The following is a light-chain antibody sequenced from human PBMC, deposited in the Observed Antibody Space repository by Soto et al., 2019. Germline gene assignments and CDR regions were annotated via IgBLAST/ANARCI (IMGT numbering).Light chain of an antibody. CDR1: SSDVGGYNF. CDR3: TSFTSGTTLVV. J-gene: IGLJ2*01. Sequence: QSALTQPASMSGSPGQSITISCSGTSSDVGGYNFVSWYQHHPGKAPKLIIYNVNNRPSGVSIRFSGSKSGNTASLTISGLQADDEADYYCTSFTSGTTLVVFGGGTKLTVL. V-gene: IGLV2-14*03. CDR2: NVN.